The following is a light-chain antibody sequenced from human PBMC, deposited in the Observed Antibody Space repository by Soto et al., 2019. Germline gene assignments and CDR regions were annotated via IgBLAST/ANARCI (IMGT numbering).Light chain of an antibody. J-gene: IGKJ2*01. CDR2: GAS. CDR1: QSVSSN. V-gene: IGKV3-15*01. CDR3: QQYNNWPPYT. Sequence: IVMTQSPATLSVSPGERATLSCRASQSVSSNLAWYQQKPGQAPRLLIYGASTRATGIPARFSGSGSGTEFTLTISSLQSEDFAVYYCQQYNNWPPYTFSQGTKLEFK.